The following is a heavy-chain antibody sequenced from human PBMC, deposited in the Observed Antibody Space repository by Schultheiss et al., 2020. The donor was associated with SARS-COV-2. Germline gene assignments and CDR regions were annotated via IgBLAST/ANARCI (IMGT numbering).Heavy chain of an antibody. Sequence: SETLSLTCTVSGGSISSGGYYWSWIRQHPGKGLEWIGYIYYSGSTYYNPSLKSRVTISVDTSKNQFSLKLSSVTAADTAVYYCARRVVESAAINEYNWLDPWGQGTLVTVSS. CDR1: GGSISSGGYY. CDR3: ARRVVESAAINEYNWLDP. V-gene: IGHV4-31*03. CDR2: IYYSGST. J-gene: IGHJ5*02. D-gene: IGHD6-13*01.